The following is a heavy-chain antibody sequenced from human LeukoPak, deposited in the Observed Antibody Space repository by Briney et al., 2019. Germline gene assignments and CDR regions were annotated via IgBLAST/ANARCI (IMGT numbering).Heavy chain of an antibody. J-gene: IGHJ4*02. V-gene: IGHV4-59*01. CDR1: GASLNNYY. CDR2: IYYSGTT. D-gene: IGHD6-13*01. CDR3: ARVGEQQLVFFFDY. Sequence: SSETLSLTCSVSGASLNNYYWSWIRQPPGKGLEWIGYIYYSGTTTYNPSLESQVTISVDTSKNQFSLKRRSVTAADTAVYYCARVGEQQLVFFFDYWGQGFLATVSS.